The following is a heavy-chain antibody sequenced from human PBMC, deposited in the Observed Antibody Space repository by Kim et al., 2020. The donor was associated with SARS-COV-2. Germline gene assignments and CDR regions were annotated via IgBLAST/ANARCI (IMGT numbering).Heavy chain of an antibody. CDR3: ARDREPDSSSWSWRWFDP. D-gene: IGHD6-13*01. V-gene: IGHV3-33*01. CDR2: IWYDGSNK. J-gene: IGHJ5*02. Sequence: GGSLRLSCAASGFTFSSYGMHWVRQAPGKGLEWVAVIWYDGSNKYYADSVKGRFTISRDNSKNTLYLQMNSLRAEDTAVYYCARDREPDSSSWSWRWFDPWGQGTLVTVSS. CDR1: GFTFSSYG.